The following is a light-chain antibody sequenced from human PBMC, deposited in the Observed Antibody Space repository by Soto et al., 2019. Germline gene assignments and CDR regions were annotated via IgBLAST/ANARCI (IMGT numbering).Light chain of an antibody. CDR1: QSVNIH. CDR2: AAS. Sequence: EILLTQSPGPLSFSPGERATLSCRASQSVNIHLAWYQQKPGQAPRLLIYAASSRATGISDRFSGSGSGTDFTLIINRLDPEDSAVYYCQHNGRSVGQGTRLEI. J-gene: IGKJ5*01. V-gene: IGKV3-20*01. CDR3: QHNGRS.